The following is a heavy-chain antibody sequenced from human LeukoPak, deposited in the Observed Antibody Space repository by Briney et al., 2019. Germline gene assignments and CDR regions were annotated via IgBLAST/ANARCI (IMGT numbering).Heavy chain of an antibody. CDR3: ARESVVPAAIHFDY. CDR1: GFTFSSYW. Sequence: GGSLRLSCAASGFTFSSYWMSWVRQAPGKGLEWVANIKQDGSEKYYVDSVEGRFTISRDNAKNSLYLQMNSLRAEDTAVYYCARESVVPAAIHFDYWGQGTLATVSS. CDR2: IKQDGSEK. D-gene: IGHD2-2*01. J-gene: IGHJ4*02. V-gene: IGHV3-7*01.